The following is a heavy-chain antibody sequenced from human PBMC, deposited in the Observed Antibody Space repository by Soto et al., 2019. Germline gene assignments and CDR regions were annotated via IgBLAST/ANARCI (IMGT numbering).Heavy chain of an antibody. CDR1: GFSLSSDGMA. Sequence: QITLKESGPTLVRPTQTLTLTCAFSGFSLSSDGMAVGWIRQAPGKALEWLALTYWDDDKHYSPSLQSRLTIARGTYKNRVVLTMTNMDPVDTGTYYCAHRRKVAGGWSTFNYWGPGTLVTVS. CDR2: TYWDDDK. CDR3: AHRRKVAGGWSTFNY. J-gene: IGHJ4*02. V-gene: IGHV2-5*02. D-gene: IGHD6-19*01.